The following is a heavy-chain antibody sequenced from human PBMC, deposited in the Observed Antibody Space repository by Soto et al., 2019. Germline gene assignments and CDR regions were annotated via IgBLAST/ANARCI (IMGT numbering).Heavy chain of an antibody. J-gene: IGHJ4*02. CDR3: ARSGREQWLAPMPFDY. CDR1: GFSLSTSGVG. V-gene: IGHV2-5*02. CDR2: IYWDDDK. Sequence: QITLKESGPTLVKPTQTLTLTCTFSGFSLSTSGVGVGWIRQPPGKALEWLALIYWDDDKRYSPSLKSRLTIAKDTSKNQVVLTTTNVDPVDTATYYCARSGREQWLAPMPFDYWGQGTLVTVSS. D-gene: IGHD6-19*01.